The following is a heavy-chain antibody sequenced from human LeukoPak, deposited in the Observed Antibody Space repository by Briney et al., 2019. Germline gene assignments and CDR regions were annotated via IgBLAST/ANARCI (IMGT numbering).Heavy chain of an antibody. D-gene: IGHD2-2*01. CDR3: ASLSRGYCSSTSCYSVDTYYYGMDV. CDR2: ISSSSYI. CDR1: GFTFSSYS. J-gene: IGHJ6*02. Sequence: PGGSLRLSCAASGFTFSSYSMNWVRQAPGKGLEWVSSISSSSYIYYADSVKGRFTISRDNAKNSLYLQMNSLRAEGTAVYYCASLSRGYCSSTSCYSVDTYYYGMDVWGQGTTVTVSS. V-gene: IGHV3-21*01.